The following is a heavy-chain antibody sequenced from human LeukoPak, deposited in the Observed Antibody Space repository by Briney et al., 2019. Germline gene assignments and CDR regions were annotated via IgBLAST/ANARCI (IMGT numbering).Heavy chain of an antibody. CDR1: GFAVSSHV. CDR2: IVGNTAGTT. CDR3: ARDTSGWYGAFEF. Sequence: GGSLRLSCAASGFAVSSHVMTWARQAPGKGPEWVSVIVGNTAGTTYYADSVKGRFTITRDSVKNTVDLQMSSLRAEDTAVYYGARDTSGWYGAFEFWGQGALVTVSS. V-gene: IGHV3-23*01. D-gene: IGHD6-13*01. J-gene: IGHJ4*02.